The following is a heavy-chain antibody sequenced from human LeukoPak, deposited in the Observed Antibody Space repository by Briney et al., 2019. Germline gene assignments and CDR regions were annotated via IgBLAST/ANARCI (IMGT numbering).Heavy chain of an antibody. Sequence: AGGSLRLSCAAPGFTYTNYWMSWVRQAPGKGLEWVANIKQDGREKYYVDSVKGRFTISRDNAQNSLYLQMNSLRAEDTAVYYCARDAYKDRYFDYWGQGTLVTVSS. V-gene: IGHV3-7*01. J-gene: IGHJ4*02. CDR1: GFTYTNYW. CDR3: ARDAYKDRYFDY. D-gene: IGHD5-24*01. CDR2: IKQDGREK.